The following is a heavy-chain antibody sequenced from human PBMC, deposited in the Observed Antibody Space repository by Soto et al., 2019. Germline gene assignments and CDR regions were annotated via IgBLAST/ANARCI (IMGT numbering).Heavy chain of an antibody. Sequence: GGSLRLSCAASGFTFSSYAMSWVRQAPGKGLEWVSAISGSGGSTYYADSVKGRFTISRDNSKNTLYLQMNSLRAEDTAVYYCAKSPQTSGSSWYVFSYYYNGMDVWGQGTTVTVSS. D-gene: IGHD6-13*01. V-gene: IGHV3-23*01. CDR3: AKSPQTSGSSWYVFSYYYNGMDV. CDR2: ISGSGGST. J-gene: IGHJ6*02. CDR1: GFTFSSYA.